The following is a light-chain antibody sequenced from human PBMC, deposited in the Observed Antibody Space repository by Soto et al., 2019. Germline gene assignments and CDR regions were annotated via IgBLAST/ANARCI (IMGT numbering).Light chain of an antibody. V-gene: IGKV3-15*01. CDR3: QQYNNWPLN. J-gene: IGKJ4*01. CDR2: GAS. CDR1: QSVNSN. Sequence: EIVMTQSPATLSVSPGDRATLSCRAIQSVNSNLAWYQQQPGQAPSLLIYGASTRATDIPASFSGSGYGTEVTLTISSLQSEDFAVYYCQQYNNWPLNFGGGTKVAIK.